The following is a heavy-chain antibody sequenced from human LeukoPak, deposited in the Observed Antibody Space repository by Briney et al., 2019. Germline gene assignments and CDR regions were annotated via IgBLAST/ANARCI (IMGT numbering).Heavy chain of an antibody. CDR3: ARGSGSYYDWYFDL. D-gene: IGHD1-26*01. V-gene: IGHV1-18*01. J-gene: IGHJ2*01. CDR1: GYTFTSYG. CDR2: ISAYNGNT. Sequence: GASVKVSCKAPGYTFTSYGISWVRQAPGQGLEWMGWISAYNGNTNYAQKLQGRVTMTTDTSTSTAYMELKRLRSDDTAMYYCARGSGSYYDWYFDLWGRGTLVTVSS.